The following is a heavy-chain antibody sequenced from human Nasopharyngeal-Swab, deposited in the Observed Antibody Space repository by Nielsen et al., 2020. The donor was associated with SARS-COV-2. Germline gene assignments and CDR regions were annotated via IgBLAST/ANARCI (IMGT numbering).Heavy chain of an antibody. D-gene: IGHD5-24*01. CDR3: ASTGQRDWLDP. CDR2: ISYDGSNK. CDR1: GFTFSTYA. V-gene: IGHV3-30-3*01. J-gene: IGHJ5*02. Sequence: GESLKISCAASGFTFSTYAMHWVRQAPGKGLEWVAFISYDGSNKYYADSVKGRFTISRDNSKNTLYPQMNSLRAEDTAVYYCASTGQRDWLDPWGQGTLVTVSS.